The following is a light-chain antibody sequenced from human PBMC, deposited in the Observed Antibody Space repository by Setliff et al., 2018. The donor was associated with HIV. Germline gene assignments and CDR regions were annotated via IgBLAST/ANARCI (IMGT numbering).Light chain of an antibody. CDR3: QVWDSSSDHYG. V-gene: IGLV3-21*04. CDR2: YDH. CDR1: NIGIKS. J-gene: IGLJ1*01. Sequence: SSELTQRPSVSVAPGKTARITCGGDNIGIKSVHWYQQKPGQAPVVVMYYDHDRPSWIPERFSGSNSGNTATLTISRVEVGAEADYYCQVWDSSSDHYGFGSGTKVT.